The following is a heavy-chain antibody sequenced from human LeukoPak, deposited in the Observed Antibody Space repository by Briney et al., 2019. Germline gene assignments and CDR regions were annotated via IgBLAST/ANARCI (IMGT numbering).Heavy chain of an antibody. V-gene: IGHV1-18*01. CDR2: ISAYNGNT. D-gene: IGHD6-19*01. Sequence: ASVKVSCKASGYTFTSYGISWVRQAPGQGLEWMGWISAYNGNTNYAQKLQGRVTMTTDTSTSTAYMELRSLRSDDTAVFYCGARATPSGWWPFYYYYGMDVWGQGTTVTVSS. J-gene: IGHJ6*02. CDR3: GARATPSGWWPFYYYYGMDV. CDR1: GYTFTSYG.